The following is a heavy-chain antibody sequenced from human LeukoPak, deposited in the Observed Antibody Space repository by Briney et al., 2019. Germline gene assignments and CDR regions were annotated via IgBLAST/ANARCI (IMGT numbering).Heavy chain of an antibody. Sequence: SGGSLRLSCAASGFTFSSYAMSWVRQAPGKGLEWVSAISGSGGSTYYADSVKGRFTISRDNSKNTLYLQMNSLRAEDTAVYYCAKGEYYYGSGSYYPFDYWGQGTLVTVSS. D-gene: IGHD3-10*01. J-gene: IGHJ4*02. CDR2: ISGSGGST. V-gene: IGHV3-23*01. CDR1: GFTFSSYA. CDR3: AKGEYYYGSGSYYPFDY.